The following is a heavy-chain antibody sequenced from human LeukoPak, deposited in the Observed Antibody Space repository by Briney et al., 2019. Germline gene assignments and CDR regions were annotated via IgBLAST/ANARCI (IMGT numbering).Heavy chain of an antibody. CDR2: ISSSSSSI. J-gene: IGHJ4*02. D-gene: IGHD3-10*01. V-gene: IGHV3-48*01. Sequence: GGSLRLSCAASGFTFSSYTMNWVRQAPGKGLEWISYISSSSSSIYYADSVKGRFTISRDNAKNSLSLQMNSLRAEDTAVYYCARDQNDYYPTYWGQGTLVTVSS. CDR3: ARDQNDYYPTY. CDR1: GFTFSSYT.